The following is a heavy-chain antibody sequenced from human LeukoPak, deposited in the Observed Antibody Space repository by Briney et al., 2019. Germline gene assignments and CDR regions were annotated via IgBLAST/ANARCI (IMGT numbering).Heavy chain of an antibody. CDR2: INPSGGST. CDR3: ARAAESNAFDI. V-gene: IGHV1-46*01. Sequence: ASVKGSCKASGYTFTSYYMHWVRQAPGQGLEWMGIINPSGGSTSYAQKFQGRVTMTRDTSTSTVYMELSSLRSEDTAVYYCARAAESNAFDIWGQGTMVTVSS. CDR1: GYTFTSYY. J-gene: IGHJ3*02.